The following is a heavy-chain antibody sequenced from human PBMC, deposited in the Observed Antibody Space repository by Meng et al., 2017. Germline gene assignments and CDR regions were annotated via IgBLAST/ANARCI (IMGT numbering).Heavy chain of an antibody. CDR2: IYYSGST. J-gene: IGHJ4*02. V-gene: IGHV4-59*01. CDR3: ARELSGQGFFDY. D-gene: IGHD3-3*01. CDR1: GGSICSYY. Sequence: LQGAGQGLRTPSETLSLTCTVSGGSICSYYWSWIRQPPGKGLEWIGYIYYSGSTNYNPSLKSRVTISVDTSKNQFSLKLSSVTAADTAEYYCARELSGQGFFDYWGQGTLVTVSS.